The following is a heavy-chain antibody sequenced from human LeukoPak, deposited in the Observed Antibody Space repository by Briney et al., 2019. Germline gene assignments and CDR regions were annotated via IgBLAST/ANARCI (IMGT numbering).Heavy chain of an antibody. J-gene: IGHJ4*02. CDR1: GFTFSSYA. D-gene: IGHD2-15*01. V-gene: IGHV3-48*01. CDR2: ISSSSSTI. CDR3: ARDRCSGGSCLDY. Sequence: GGSLRLSCAASGFTFSSYAMHWVRQAPGKGLEWVSYISSSSSTIYYADSVKGRFTISRDNAKNSLYLQMNSLRAEDTAVYYCARDRCSGGSCLDYWGQGTLVTVSS.